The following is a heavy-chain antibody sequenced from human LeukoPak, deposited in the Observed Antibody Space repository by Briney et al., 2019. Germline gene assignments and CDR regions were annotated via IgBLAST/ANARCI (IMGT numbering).Heavy chain of an antibody. CDR1: GFTFSSYA. Sequence: PGGSLRLSCAASGFTFSSYAMHWVRQAPGKGLEWVAVISYDGSNKYYADSVKGRFTISRDNSKNTLYLQMNSLRAEDTAVYYCARDRALQWLAPEGYGMDVWGQGTTVTASS. D-gene: IGHD6-19*01. CDR3: ARDRALQWLAPEGYGMDV. CDR2: ISYDGSNK. V-gene: IGHV3-30-3*01. J-gene: IGHJ6*02.